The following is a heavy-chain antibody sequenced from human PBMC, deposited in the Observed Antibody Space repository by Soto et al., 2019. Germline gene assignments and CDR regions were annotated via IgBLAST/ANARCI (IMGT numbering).Heavy chain of an antibody. CDR1: GGSISSGDYY. D-gene: IGHD2-2*01. CDR3: ARLSGPYCSSTSCIPSDY. J-gene: IGHJ4*02. V-gene: IGHV4-30-4*01. CDR2: IYYSGST. Sequence: SETLSLTCTVSGGSISSGDYYWSWIRQPPGKGLEWIGYIYYSGSTYYNPSLKSRVTISVDTSKIQFSLKLSSVTAADTAVYYCARLSGPYCSSTSCIPSDYWGQGTLVTVSS.